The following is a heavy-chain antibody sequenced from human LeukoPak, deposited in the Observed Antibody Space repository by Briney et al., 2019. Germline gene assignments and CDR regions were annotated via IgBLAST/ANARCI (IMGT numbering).Heavy chain of an antibody. CDR2: IKSKTDGGTI. J-gene: IGHJ4*02. V-gene: IGHV3-15*01. D-gene: IGHD1-1*01. CDR3: TTAPHIWNRLSDY. CDR1: GFTFSNAW. Sequence: PGGSLRLSCVASGFTFSNAWMTWVRQAPGKGLEWVGRIKSKTDGGTIDYAAPEKGRFTISRDDSKNTLYLQMNSLKTEDTAVYYCTTAPHIWNRLSDYWGQGTLVTVSS.